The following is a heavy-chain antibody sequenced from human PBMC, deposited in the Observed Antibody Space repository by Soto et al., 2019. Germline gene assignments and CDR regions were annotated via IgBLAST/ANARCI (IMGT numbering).Heavy chain of an antibody. Sequence: EVQLLESGGGLVQPGGSLRLSCAASGFTFSTNAMTWVRQAPGKGLEWVSAISGSGLSTYYADSVKGRFTISRDNSKNTLYLQTKSLRDDDTAVYYCAKEGYGRKGNWYFDLWGRGTLVTVSS. V-gene: IGHV3-23*01. J-gene: IGHJ2*01. CDR3: AKEGYGRKGNWYFDL. CDR1: GFTFSTNA. D-gene: IGHD4-17*01. CDR2: ISGSGLST.